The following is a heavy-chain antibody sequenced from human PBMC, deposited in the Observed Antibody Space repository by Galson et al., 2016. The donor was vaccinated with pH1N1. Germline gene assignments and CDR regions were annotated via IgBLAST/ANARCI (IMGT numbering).Heavy chain of an antibody. Sequence: VKVSCKASGYTFIGYYVHWVRQAPGQGLEWMGWINSNSGGTKYAEKFQGRVTMTRYTSISTAYLELSSLRSDDTALYYCARGSVEGATRTGLCHIWGQGTMVTVAS. CDR1: GYTFIGYY. V-gene: IGHV1-2*02. CDR3: ARGSVEGATRTGLCHI. CDR2: INSNSGGT. J-gene: IGHJ3*02. D-gene: IGHD1-26*01.